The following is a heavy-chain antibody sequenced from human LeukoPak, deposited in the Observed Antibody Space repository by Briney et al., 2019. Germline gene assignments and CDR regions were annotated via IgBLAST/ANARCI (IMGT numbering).Heavy chain of an antibody. Sequence: ASVKVSCKAFGYTFTSNYMHWVRQAPGQGPEWMGVISPSGGSTTYAQKFQGRVTLTRDMSTSTDYLELRSLRSDDTAVYYCAREDCSGGSCYHDYWGQGTLVTVSS. CDR1: GYTFTSNY. CDR3: AREDCSGGSCYHDY. D-gene: IGHD2-15*01. V-gene: IGHV1-46*01. J-gene: IGHJ4*02. CDR2: ISPSGGST.